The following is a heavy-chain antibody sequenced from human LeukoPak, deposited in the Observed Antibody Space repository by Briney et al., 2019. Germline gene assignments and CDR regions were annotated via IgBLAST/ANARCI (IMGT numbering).Heavy chain of an antibody. Sequence: GGSLRLSCAASGFTFSSYGMHWVRQAPGKGLEWVAVISYDGSNKYYADSVKGRFTTSRDNSKNTLYLQMNSLRAEDTAIYYCAADYGGRYFDYWGQGTLVTVSS. CDR1: GFTFSSYG. D-gene: IGHD4-23*01. J-gene: IGHJ4*02. V-gene: IGHV3-30*03. CDR2: ISYDGSNK. CDR3: AADYGGRYFDY.